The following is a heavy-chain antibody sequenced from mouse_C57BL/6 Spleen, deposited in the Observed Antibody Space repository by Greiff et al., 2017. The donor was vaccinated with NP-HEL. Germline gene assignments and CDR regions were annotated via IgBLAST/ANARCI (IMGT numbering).Heavy chain of an antibody. J-gene: IGHJ2*01. D-gene: IGHD2-4*01. CDR3: APIYYDYGLGFDY. Sequence: VQLKQSGAELARPGASVKLSCKASGYTFTSYGISWVKQRTGQGLEWIGEIYPRSGNTYYNEKFKGKATLTADKSSSTAYMELRSLTSEDSAVYFCAPIYYDYGLGFDYWGQGTTLTVSS. CDR1: GYTFTSYG. CDR2: IYPRSGNT. V-gene: IGHV1-81*01.